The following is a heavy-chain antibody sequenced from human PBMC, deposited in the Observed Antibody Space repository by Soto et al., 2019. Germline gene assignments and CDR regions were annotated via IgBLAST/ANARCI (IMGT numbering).Heavy chain of an antibody. D-gene: IGHD4-17*01. J-gene: IGHJ4*02. V-gene: IGHV4-39*01. CDR2: IFYGGGSGVA. CDR3: ARRGGGDSLFDS. Sequence: QLHLQESGPGLVEPSETLSLTCTVSGGSFSSSNYYWGWIRQPPGKGLEWIGNIFYGGGSGVAYSSPSLKSRVTLSVDTSKTQCSLNMRSLTAADTAVYFCARRGGGDSLFDSWGQGKLVTVSS. CDR1: GGSFSSSNYY.